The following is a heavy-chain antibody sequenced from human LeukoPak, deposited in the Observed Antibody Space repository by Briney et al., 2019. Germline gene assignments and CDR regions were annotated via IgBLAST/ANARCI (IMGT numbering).Heavy chain of an antibody. J-gene: IGHJ4*02. Sequence: GGSLRLSCAASGFTFSSYSMNWVRQAPGKGLEWVSYISSSSTIYYADSVKGRFTISRDNAKNSLYLQMNSLRAEDTAVYYCARGDLVRTPVIPIAYWGQGTLVTVSS. D-gene: IGHD3-9*01. V-gene: IGHV3-48*01. CDR3: ARGDLVRTPVIPIAY. CDR1: GFTFSSYS. CDR2: ISSSSTI.